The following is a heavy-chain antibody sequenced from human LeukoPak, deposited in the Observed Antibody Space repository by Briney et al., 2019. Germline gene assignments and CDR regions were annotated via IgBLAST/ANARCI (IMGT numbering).Heavy chain of an antibody. D-gene: IGHD2-2*01. CDR2: IYYSGST. CDR3: ARDGRVVY. J-gene: IGHJ4*02. V-gene: IGHV4-39*07. Sequence: SETLSLTCTVSGGSISSSSYYWGWIRQPPGKGLEWIGSIYYSGSTYYNPSLKSRVTISVDTPKNQFSLKLSSVTAADTAVYYCARDGRVVYWGQGTLVTVSS. CDR1: GGSISSSSYY.